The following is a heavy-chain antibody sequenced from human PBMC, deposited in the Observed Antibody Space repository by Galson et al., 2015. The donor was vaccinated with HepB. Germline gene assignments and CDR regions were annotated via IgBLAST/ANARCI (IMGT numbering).Heavy chain of an antibody. CDR3: ARSSGSYGGSFDY. J-gene: IGHJ4*02. D-gene: IGHD1-26*01. CDR2: IIPILGIA. V-gene: IGHV1-69*02. CDR1: GGTFSSYT. Sequence: SVKVSCKASGGTFSSYTISWVRQAPGQGLEWMGRIIPILGIANYAQKFQGRVTITADESTSTAYMELSSLRSEDTAVYYCARSSGSYGGSFDYWGQGTLVTVSS.